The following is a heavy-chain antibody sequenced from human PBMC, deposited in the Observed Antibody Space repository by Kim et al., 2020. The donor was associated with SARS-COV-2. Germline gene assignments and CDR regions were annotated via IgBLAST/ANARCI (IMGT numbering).Heavy chain of an antibody. CDR2: ST. CDR3: ARAFYDARDY. J-gene: IGHJ4*02. V-gene: IGHV4-34*01. Sequence: STNSNPSHKSRVTISVDTSKNQFSLRLSSVTAADTTVYYCARAFYDARDYCGQGTLVTVSS. D-gene: IGHD5-12*01.